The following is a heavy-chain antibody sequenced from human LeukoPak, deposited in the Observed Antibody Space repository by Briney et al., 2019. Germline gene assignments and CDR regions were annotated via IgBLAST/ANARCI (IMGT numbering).Heavy chain of an antibody. J-gene: IGHJ4*02. CDR2: ISWDGGST. CDR1: GFTFDDYT. D-gene: IGHD6-13*01. V-gene: IGHV3-43*01. CDR3: AKDPGLSSSWGIEY. Sequence: HPGGSLRLSCAASGFTFDDYTTHWVRQAPGKGLEWVSLISWDGGSTYYADSVKGRFTISRDNSKNTQYLQMNSLRAEDTAVYYCAKDPGLSSSWGIEYWGQGTLVTVSS.